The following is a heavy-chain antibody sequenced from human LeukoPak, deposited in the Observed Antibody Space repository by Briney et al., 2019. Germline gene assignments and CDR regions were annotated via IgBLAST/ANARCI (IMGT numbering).Heavy chain of an antibody. CDR1: GGSISSYY. D-gene: IGHD6-13*01. J-gene: IGHJ4*02. CDR2: IYYSGST. V-gene: IGHV4-59*01. CDR3: ARDSSAAAGPPYYFDY. Sequence: PSETLSLTCTVSGGSISSYYWSWIRQPPGKGLEWIGYIYYSGSTNYNPSLKSRVTISVDTSKNQFSLKLSSVTAADTAVYYCARDSSAAAGPPYYFDYWGQGTLVTVSS.